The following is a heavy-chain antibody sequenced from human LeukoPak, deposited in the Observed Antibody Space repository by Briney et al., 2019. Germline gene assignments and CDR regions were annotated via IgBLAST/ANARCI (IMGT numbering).Heavy chain of an antibody. CDR1: GFTFSSYG. D-gene: IGHD3-22*01. Sequence: GGSLRLSCAASGFTFSSYGMHWVRQAPGEGLEWVAFIRYDGSNKYYADSVKGRFTISRDNSKNTLYLQMNSLRAEDTAVYYCAKDPNYDSSGSLHYWGQGTLVTVSS. CDR2: IRYDGSNK. V-gene: IGHV3-30*02. J-gene: IGHJ4*02. CDR3: AKDPNYDSSGSLHY.